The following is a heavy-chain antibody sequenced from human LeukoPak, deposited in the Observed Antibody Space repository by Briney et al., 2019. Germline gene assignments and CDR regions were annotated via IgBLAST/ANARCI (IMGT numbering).Heavy chain of an antibody. CDR1: GFTFSTYA. V-gene: IGHV3-23*01. CDR3: ARLTSGSFSDF. Sequence: GGSLRLSCAASGFTFSTYAMIWVRQAPGKGLEWVSAISASGGGTYYADSVKGRFTISRDNSKNTLFLQMSSLRAEDTAVYYCARLTSGSFSDFWGQGTLVTVSS. J-gene: IGHJ4*02. CDR2: ISASGGGT. D-gene: IGHD1-26*01.